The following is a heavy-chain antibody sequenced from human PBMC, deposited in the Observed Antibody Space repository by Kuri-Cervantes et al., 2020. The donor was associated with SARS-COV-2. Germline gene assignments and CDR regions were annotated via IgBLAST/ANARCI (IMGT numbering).Heavy chain of an antibody. Sequence: SQTPSLTCAVSGYSIRSGYYWGWIRPPPGKGLEWIGSSYYSGSTYYNTSLKSRVTISVDTSKNQFSLKLSSVTAADTAVYYCARRTLDTAMVRGVRAPNGAFDIWGQGTMVTVSS. CDR1: GYSIRSGYY. CDR3: ARRTLDTAMVRGVRAPNGAFDI. J-gene: IGHJ3*02. V-gene: IGHV4-38-2*01. D-gene: IGHD5-18*01. CDR2: SYYSGST.